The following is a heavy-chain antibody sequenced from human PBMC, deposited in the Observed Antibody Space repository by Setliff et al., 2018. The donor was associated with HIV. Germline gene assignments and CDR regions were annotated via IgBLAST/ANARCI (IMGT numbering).Heavy chain of an antibody. CDR2: INPNGGST. D-gene: IGHD5-18*01. Sequence: ASVKVSCKASGYTSTSYYVHFVRQAPGQGPEWMGIINPNGGSTNYAQKFEGRVAMTADTSTNNVHMYLSSLRSEDTAIYYCARGGPGSSFGYDWFDPWGQGTPVTVS. CDR3: ARGGPGSSFGYDWFDP. CDR1: GYTSTSYY. V-gene: IGHV1-46*01. J-gene: IGHJ5*02.